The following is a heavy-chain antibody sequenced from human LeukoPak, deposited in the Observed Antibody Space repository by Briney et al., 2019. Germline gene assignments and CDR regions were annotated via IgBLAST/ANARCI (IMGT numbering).Heavy chain of an antibody. V-gene: IGHV3-30*03. CDR3: ASAGSGWYYFDY. D-gene: IGHD6-19*01. J-gene: IGHJ4*02. CDR1: GFTFRSYG. CDR2: ISYDGSNK. Sequence: GGSLRLSCAASGFTFRSYGMHWVRQAPGEGLEWVAIISYDGSNKYYADSVKGRFTISRDNSKNTLYLQMNSLRTEDTAVYYCASAGSGWYYFDYWGQGTLVTVSS.